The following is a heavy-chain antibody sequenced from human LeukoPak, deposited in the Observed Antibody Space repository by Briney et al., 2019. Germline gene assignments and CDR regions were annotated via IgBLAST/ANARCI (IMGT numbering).Heavy chain of an antibody. CDR1: GFTFSYYG. D-gene: IGHD2-2*01. V-gene: IGHV3-48*01. J-gene: IGHJ6*03. Sequence: GGSLRLSCAASGFTFSYYGMNWVRQAPGKGLEWVSYISSSSSSIYYADSVKGRFTISRDNAKNSLYLQMNSLRAEDTAVYYCASGYCSSTSCNYYYYYMDVWGEGTTVTVSS. CDR3: ASGYCSSTSCNYYYYYMDV. CDR2: ISSSSSSI.